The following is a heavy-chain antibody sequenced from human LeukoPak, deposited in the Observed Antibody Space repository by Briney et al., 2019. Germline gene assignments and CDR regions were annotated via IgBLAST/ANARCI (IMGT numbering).Heavy chain of an antibody. J-gene: IGHJ4*02. Sequence: ASVKVSCKASGGTTSAIGWVRQAPGQGLEWMGWINPNSGGTNYAQKFQGRVTMTRDTSISTAYMELSRLRSDDTAVYYCARDDDYVWGSYYKWGQGTLVTVSS. D-gene: IGHD3-16*01. CDR2: INPNSGGT. CDR1: GGTTSA. V-gene: IGHV1-2*02. CDR3: ARDDDYVWGSYYK.